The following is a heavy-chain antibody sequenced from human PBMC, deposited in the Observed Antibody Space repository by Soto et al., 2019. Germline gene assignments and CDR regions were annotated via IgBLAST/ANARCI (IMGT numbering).Heavy chain of an antibody. D-gene: IGHD3-22*01. Sequence: QVQLVESGGGVVQPGRSLRLSCAASGFTFSSYGMHWVRQAPGKGLEWVAVISYDGSNKYYADSVKGRFTISRDNSKNTLYLQMNSLRAEDTAVYYCAKENRGSSGYPPHYGMDVWGQGTTVTVSS. CDR3: AKENRGSSGYPPHYGMDV. CDR2: ISYDGSNK. J-gene: IGHJ6*02. CDR1: GFTFSSYG. V-gene: IGHV3-30*18.